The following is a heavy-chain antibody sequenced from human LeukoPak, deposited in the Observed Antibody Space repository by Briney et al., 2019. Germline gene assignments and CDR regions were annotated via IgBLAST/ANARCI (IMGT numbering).Heavy chain of an antibody. CDR2: IKSKTDGGTT. J-gene: IGHJ4*02. Sequence: GGSLRLSCAASGFTFSNAWMSWVRQAPGKGLEWVGRIKSKTDGGTTDYAAPVKGRFTISRDDSKNTLYLQMNSLKTEDTAVYYCVVWSGYLAGQFDYWGQGTLVTVSS. CDR1: GFTFSNAW. D-gene: IGHD3-3*01. CDR3: VVWSGYLAGQFDY. V-gene: IGHV3-15*01.